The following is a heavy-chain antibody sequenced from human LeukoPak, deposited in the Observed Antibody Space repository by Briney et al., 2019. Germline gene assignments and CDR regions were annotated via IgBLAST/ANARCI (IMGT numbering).Heavy chain of an antibody. CDR2: INPSGGST. D-gene: IGHD4-17*01. CDR1: GYTFTSYY. Sequence: ASVKVSCKASGYTFTSYYMHWVRQAPGQGLEWMGIINPSGGSTSYAQKFQGRVTMTTDTSTSTAYMELRSLRSDDTAVYYCARVMTTVTNYYYYGMDVWGQGTTVTVSS. CDR3: ARVMTTVTNYYYYGMDV. V-gene: IGHV1-46*01. J-gene: IGHJ6*02.